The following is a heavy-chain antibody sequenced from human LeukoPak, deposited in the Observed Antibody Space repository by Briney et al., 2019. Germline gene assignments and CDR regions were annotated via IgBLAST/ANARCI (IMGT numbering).Heavy chain of an antibody. Sequence: SVKVSCTASGGTFSSYAISWVRQAPGQGLEWMGGIIPIFGTANYAQKFQGRVTITADESTSTAYMELSSLRSEDTAVYYCARDNSYSSSSWWFDPWGQGTLVTVSS. CDR3: ARDNSYSSSSWWFDP. J-gene: IGHJ5*02. D-gene: IGHD6-6*01. V-gene: IGHV1-69*13. CDR1: GGTFSSYA. CDR2: IIPIFGTA.